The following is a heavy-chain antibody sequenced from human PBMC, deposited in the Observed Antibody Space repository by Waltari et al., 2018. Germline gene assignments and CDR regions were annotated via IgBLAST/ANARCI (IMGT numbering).Heavy chain of an antibody. CDR2: IYPGDSDT. V-gene: IGHV5-51*01. J-gene: IGHJ5*02. CDR3: ARVEGYSSSWINWFDP. Sequence: EVQLVPSGAEVKQPGESLTISCKGSGYSFTSYWTGWVRQMPGKGLECMGIIYPGDSDTRYSPSFQGQVTISADKSISTAYLQWSSLKASDTAMYYCARVEGYSSSWINWFDPWGQGTLVTVSS. CDR1: GYSFTSYW. D-gene: IGHD6-13*01.